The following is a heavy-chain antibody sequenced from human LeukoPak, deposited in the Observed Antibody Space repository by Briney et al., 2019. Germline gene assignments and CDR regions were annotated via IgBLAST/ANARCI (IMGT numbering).Heavy chain of an antibody. V-gene: IGHV4-39*01. D-gene: IGHD2/OR15-2a*01. CDR1: GGSISSSICF. CDR3: ARHNPFRPFPDY. J-gene: IGHJ4*02. CDR2: IYYSGST. Sequence: KPSETLSLTCTVSGGSISSSICFWGWIRQPPGKGLEWIGTIYYSGSTYYNPSLKSRVTFSLDTSNNQFSLKLSSVTAADTAVYFCARHNPFRPFPDYWGQGTLVTVSS.